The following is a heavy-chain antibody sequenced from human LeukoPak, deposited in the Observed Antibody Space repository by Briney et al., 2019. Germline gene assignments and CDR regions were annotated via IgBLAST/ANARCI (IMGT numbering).Heavy chain of an antibody. V-gene: IGHV4-34*01. D-gene: IGHD5-12*01. CDR1: GGSFSGYY. Sequence: SETLSLTCAVYGGSFSGYYWSWIRQPPGKGLEWIGEINHSGSTNYNPSLKSRVTISVDTSKNQFSLKLSSVTAADTAVYYCAKNSGYDSPFDYWGQGTLVTASS. CDR2: INHSGST. CDR3: AKNSGYDSPFDY. J-gene: IGHJ4*02.